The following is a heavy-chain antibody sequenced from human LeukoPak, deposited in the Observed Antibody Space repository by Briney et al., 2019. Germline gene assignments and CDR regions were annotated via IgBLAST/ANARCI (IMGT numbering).Heavy chain of an antibody. CDR3: AKAPLRYCSGGSCYGNY. D-gene: IGHD2-15*01. CDR1: GLTFSSYA. V-gene: IGHV3-23*01. Sequence: GGSLRLSCAASGLTFSSYAMSWVRQAPGKGLEWVSAISGSGGSTYYADSVKGRFTISRDNSKNTLYLQMNSLRAEDTAVYYCAKAPLRYCSGGSCYGNYWGQGTLVTVSS. CDR2: ISGSGGST. J-gene: IGHJ4*02.